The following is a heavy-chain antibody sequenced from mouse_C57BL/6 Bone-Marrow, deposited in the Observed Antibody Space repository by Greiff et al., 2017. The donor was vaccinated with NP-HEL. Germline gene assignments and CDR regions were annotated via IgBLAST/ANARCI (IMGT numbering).Heavy chain of an antibody. J-gene: IGHJ4*01. CDR2: IRNKANNHAT. CDR3: TRSITTVVATDAMDY. Sequence: EVKLVESGGGLVQPGGSMKLSCAASGFTFSDAWMDWVRQSPEKGLEWVAEIRNKANNHATYYAESVKGRFTISRDDSKSSVYLQMNSLRAEDTGIYYCTRSITTVVATDAMDYWGQGTSVTVSS. CDR1: GFTFSDAW. V-gene: IGHV6-6*01. D-gene: IGHD1-1*01.